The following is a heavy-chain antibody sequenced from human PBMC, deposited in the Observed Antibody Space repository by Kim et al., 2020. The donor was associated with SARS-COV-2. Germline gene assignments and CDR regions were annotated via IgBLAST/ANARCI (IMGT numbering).Heavy chain of an antibody. CDR1: GFTFSSYS. J-gene: IGHJ3*02. CDR2: ISSSSSTI. D-gene: IGHD3-22*01. V-gene: IGHV3-48*02. CDR3: ARGAAYYYDSSGYAFDI. Sequence: GGSLRLSCAASGFTFSSYSMNWVRQAPGKGLEWVSYISSSSSTIYYADSVKGRFTISRDNAKNSLYLQMNSLRDEDTAVYYCARGAAYYYDSSGYAFDIWGQGTMVTVSS.